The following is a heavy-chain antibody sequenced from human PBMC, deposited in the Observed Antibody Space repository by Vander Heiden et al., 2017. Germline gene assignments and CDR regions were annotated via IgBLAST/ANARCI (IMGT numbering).Heavy chain of an antibody. CDR2: IYYSGST. V-gene: IGHV4-59*01. D-gene: IGHD1-26*01. CDR1: GGSICSYY. Sequence: VQLQESGAGLVKPSETPSLTCTVPGGSICSYYWSWIRQPPGKGLEWIGYIYYSGSTNYNPSLNSRVTISVDTSKNQFSLKLSSVTAADTAVYYCARWGGSYRDYYYYYGMDVWGQGTTVTVSS. CDR3: ARWGGSYRDYYYYYGMDV. J-gene: IGHJ6*02.